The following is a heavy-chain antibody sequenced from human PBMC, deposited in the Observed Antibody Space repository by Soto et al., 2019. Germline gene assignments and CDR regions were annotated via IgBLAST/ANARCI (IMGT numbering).Heavy chain of an antibody. D-gene: IGHD1-1*01. CDR3: VRWNGFGDH. CDR1: GFTLSDYG. Sequence: EVHRFGSGGGLVQPGGSLRVSCAVSGFTLSDYGVTWVRQAPGKGLECVSGFGGGGGGTFYADSVKGRFTISSDDSKNTAYLQMNGLGVEETAVYYCVRWNGFGDHWGQGTLVTVSS. J-gene: IGHJ4*02. CDR2: FGGGGGGT. V-gene: IGHV3-23*01.